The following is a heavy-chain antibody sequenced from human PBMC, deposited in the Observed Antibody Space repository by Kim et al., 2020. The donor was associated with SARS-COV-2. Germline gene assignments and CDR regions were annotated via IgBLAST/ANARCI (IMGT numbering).Heavy chain of an antibody. J-gene: IGHJ6*02. D-gene: IGHD6-13*01. CDR1: GFTFSSYS. CDR3: ARGXXXAAGSRTKYYYYGXXX. CDR2: ISSSSSYI. Sequence: GGSLRLSCAASGFTFSSYSMNWVRQAPGKGLEWVSSISSSSSYIYYADSVKGRFTISXXNAKNSLYLQMNSLXAEDTAVYYCARGXXXAAGSRTKYYYYGXXXWGQGTXVTVSS. V-gene: IGHV3-21*01.